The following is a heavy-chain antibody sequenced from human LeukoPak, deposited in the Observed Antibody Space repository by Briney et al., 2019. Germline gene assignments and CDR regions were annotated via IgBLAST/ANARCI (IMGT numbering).Heavy chain of an antibody. J-gene: IGHJ4*02. CDR2: INPNNGDT. D-gene: IGHD5-12*01. CDR3: ARDLQKGDIVPTTRFAS. Sequence: VASVKVSCKASGYTFTGYYIHWVRQAPGQGLEWMGCINPNNGDTKYAPRFPGRVTMTRDSSINTAYMELRKLKSDDTAMYFCARDLQKGDIVPTTRFASWGQGTLVTVSS. V-gene: IGHV1-2*02. CDR1: GYTFTGYY.